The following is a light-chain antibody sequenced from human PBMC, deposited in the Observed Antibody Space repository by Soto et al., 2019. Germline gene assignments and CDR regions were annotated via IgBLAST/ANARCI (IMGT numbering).Light chain of an antibody. Sequence: QSVLTQPPSASGTPGQRVTISCSGSSSNIGSNTVNWYQQLPGTAPKLLIYSNNQRPSGVPDRFSGSKSGTSASLAISGRQSEDEADYYCAAWDDSLHGFYVFGTGTKLTVL. J-gene: IGLJ1*01. CDR1: SSNIGSNT. CDR2: SNN. V-gene: IGLV1-44*01. CDR3: AAWDDSLHGFYV.